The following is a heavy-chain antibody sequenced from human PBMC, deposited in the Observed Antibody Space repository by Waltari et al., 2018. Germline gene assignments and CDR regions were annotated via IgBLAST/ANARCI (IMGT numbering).Heavy chain of an antibody. CDR1: GFTFSSYA. Sequence: QVQLVESGGGVVQPGRSLRLSCAASGFTFSSYAMHWVRQAPGKGLEWVAVISYDGSNKYYADSVKGRFTISRDNSKNTLYLQMNSLRAEDTAVYYCARSSPPGAYYYYYGMDVWGQGTTVTVSS. CDR3: ARSSPPGAYYYYYGMDV. J-gene: IGHJ6*02. V-gene: IGHV3-30-3*01. CDR2: ISYDGSNK.